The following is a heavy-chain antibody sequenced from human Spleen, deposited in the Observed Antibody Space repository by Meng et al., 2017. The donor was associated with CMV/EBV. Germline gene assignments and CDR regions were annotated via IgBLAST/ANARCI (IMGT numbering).Heavy chain of an antibody. J-gene: IGHJ4*02. CDR2: ITPSGGT. CDR3: AIALYLYGGTGYFDS. D-gene: IGHD3-22*01. CDR1: DHKINDYD. V-gene: IGHV1-2*02. Sequence: ASVKVSCKASDHKINDYDINCVRQAPGQAFEWMGSITPSGGTKFSQKFQGRLTMTRDTSITTAYMDLSRLTSDDTAVYYCAIALYLYGGTGYFDSWGQGTQVTVSS.